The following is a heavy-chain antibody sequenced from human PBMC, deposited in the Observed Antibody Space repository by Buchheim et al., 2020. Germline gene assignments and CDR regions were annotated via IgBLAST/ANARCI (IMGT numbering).Heavy chain of an antibody. CDR1: GFTFRNYW. D-gene: IGHD2/OR15-2a*01. V-gene: IGHV3-7*03. Sequence: EVYLVESGGGLVQPGGSLRLSCAASGFTFRNYWMNWVRQAPGKGLEWVANINEDGTEKYYVDSVKGGFTISRDNAMSSEYLQMSSLRVEDTAVYYCAKHSIPWGQGT. CDR3: AKHSIP. J-gene: IGHJ5*02. CDR2: INEDGTEK.